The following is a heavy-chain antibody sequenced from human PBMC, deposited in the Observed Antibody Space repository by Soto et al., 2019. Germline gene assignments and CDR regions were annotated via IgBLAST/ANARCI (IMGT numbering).Heavy chain of an antibody. D-gene: IGHD3-10*01. J-gene: IGHJ4*02. CDR2: IKQDGSEK. Sequence: ESGGGLVQPGGSLKLSCATSGFTFSNYWMSWARQAPGKGLEWVANIKQDGSEKYYVDSVKGRFTISRDNAKNSVYLQMNSLRAEDTAVYYCARDEFSYWGQGTLVTVSS. CDR1: GFTFSNYW. V-gene: IGHV3-7*01. CDR3: ARDEFSY.